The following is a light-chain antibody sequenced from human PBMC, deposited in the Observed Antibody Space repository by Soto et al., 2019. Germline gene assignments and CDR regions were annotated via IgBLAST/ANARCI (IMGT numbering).Light chain of an antibody. J-gene: IGKJ1*01. Sequence: DIQMTQSPPTLPAFVGDTVTITCRASQSGSSWLAWYQQKPGTAPNLLIYDASSLASGVPSGFSGSGSGTKFTLTIRRLQPDEFATYYCQQYSSFPKTFGQGNKVEMK. CDR3: QQYSSFPKT. CDR1: QSGSSW. CDR2: DAS. V-gene: IGKV1-5*01.